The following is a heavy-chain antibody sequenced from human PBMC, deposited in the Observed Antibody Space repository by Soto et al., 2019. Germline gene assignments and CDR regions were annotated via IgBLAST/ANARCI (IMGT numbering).Heavy chain of an antibody. CDR1: GFTFHEHA. Sequence: PGGSLRLSCAASGFTFHEHAMHWVRQVPGRGLEWVSGISWDGGSTYYADSVKGRFTISRDNSKNSLYLQMNSLRTEDTALYYCAKAPGGYTYGMDVWGQGTTVTVSS. D-gene: IGHD5-18*01. V-gene: IGHV3-43*02. CDR3: AKAPGGYTYGMDV. J-gene: IGHJ6*02. CDR2: ISWDGGST.